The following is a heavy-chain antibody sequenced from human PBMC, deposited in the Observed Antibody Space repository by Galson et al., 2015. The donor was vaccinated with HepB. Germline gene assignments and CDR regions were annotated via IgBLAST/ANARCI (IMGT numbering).Heavy chain of an antibody. CDR3: ARRGEYDSSGYYGGGDAFDI. V-gene: IGHV5-10-1*01. Sequence: QSGAEVTKPGESLRISCKGSGYSFTSYWISWVRQMPGKGLEWMGRIDPSDSYTNYSPSFQGHVTISADKSISTAYLQWSSLKASDTALYYCARRGEYDSSGYYGGGDAFDIWGQGTMVTVSS. J-gene: IGHJ3*02. CDR1: GYSFTSYW. CDR2: IDPSDSYT. D-gene: IGHD3-22*01.